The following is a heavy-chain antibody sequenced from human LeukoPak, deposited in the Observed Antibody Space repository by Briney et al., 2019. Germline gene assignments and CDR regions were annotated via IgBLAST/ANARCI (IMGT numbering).Heavy chain of an antibody. CDR3: ASWGGMVRGVIFDY. CDR2: ISYDGSNK. D-gene: IGHD3-10*01. V-gene: IGHV3-30*04. CDR1: GFTFSSYA. Sequence: GGSLRLSCAASGFTFSSYAMHWVRQAPGKGLEWVAVISYDGSNKYYADSVKGRFTISRDNSKNTLYLQMNSLRAEDTAVYYCASWGGMVRGVIFDYWGQGTLVTVSS. J-gene: IGHJ4*02.